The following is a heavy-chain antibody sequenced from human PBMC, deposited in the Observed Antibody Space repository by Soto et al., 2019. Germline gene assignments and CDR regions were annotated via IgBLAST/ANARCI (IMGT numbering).Heavy chain of an antibody. CDR3: ASTTSIMDYYYYMDV. J-gene: IGHJ6*03. CDR1: GGSFSGYY. D-gene: IGHD3-16*01. V-gene: IGHV4-34*01. Sequence: QVQLQQWGAGLLKPSETLSLTCAVYGGSFSGYYWSWIRQPPGKGLEWIGEINHSGSTNYNPSLKSRVPISVDTSKNQFSLRLSSVTAADTAVYYCASTTSIMDYYYYMDVWGKGTTVTVSS. CDR2: INHSGST.